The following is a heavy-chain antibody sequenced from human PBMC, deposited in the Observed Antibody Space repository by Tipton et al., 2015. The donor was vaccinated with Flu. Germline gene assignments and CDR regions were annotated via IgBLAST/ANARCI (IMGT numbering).Heavy chain of an antibody. CDR3: ARGDYYDSSGYYHDAFDI. D-gene: IGHD3-22*01. J-gene: IGHJ3*02. Sequence: TLSLTCIVSGDSIRSDYFWGWIRQPPGKGLEWIGQISRGGSTYYNSSLQSRATISVDSSRNRFSLKVKSVTAADTAVYYCARGDYYDSSGYYHDAFDIWGQGTLVTVSS. V-gene: IGHV4-38-2*02. CDR2: ISRGGST. CDR1: GDSIRSDYF.